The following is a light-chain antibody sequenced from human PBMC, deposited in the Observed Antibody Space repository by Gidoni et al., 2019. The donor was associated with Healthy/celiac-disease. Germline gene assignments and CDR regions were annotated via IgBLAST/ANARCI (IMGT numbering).Light chain of an antibody. J-gene: IGKJ4*01. Sequence: AIRTTQSPSSFSASTGDRVTITCRASQGISSYLAWYQQKPWKAPKLLIYAASTLQIGVPSRFSGSGSCTDFTLTISCLQSEDFATYYCQQYYSYPLTFGGGTKVEIK. CDR3: QQYYSYPLT. CDR1: QGISSY. CDR2: AAS. V-gene: IGKV1-8*01.